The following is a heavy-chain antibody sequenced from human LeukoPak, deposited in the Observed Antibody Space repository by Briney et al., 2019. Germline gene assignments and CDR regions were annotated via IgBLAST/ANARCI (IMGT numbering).Heavy chain of an antibody. J-gene: IGHJ4*02. D-gene: IGHD6-13*01. Sequence: PGGSLRLSCSGSGFTLSSYAIHWVRQAPGKGPEYVSLINTSGDKTYYADSVKGRFTISRDNSKNTVSLQMSSLRAEDTAMYYCVKDLYKGDTSTWYYFDYWGQGTLVTVSS. V-gene: IGHV3-64D*06. CDR2: INTSGDKT. CDR3: VKDLYKGDTSTWYYFDY. CDR1: GFTLSSYA.